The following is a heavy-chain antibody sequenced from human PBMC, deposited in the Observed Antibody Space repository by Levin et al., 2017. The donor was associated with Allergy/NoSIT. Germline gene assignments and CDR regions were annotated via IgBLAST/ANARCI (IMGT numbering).Heavy chain of an antibody. Sequence: RGESLKISCAASGFTFSNYVMSWVRQAPGKGLEWVSVISESGGHTNYADSVKGRFTISRDNSKNTVNLQMNSLRADDTAVYYCTKEGYYYMDDWGKGTTVTVSS. J-gene: IGHJ6*03. CDR2: ISESGGHT. V-gene: IGHV3-23*01. CDR3: TKEGYYYMDD. CDR1: GFTFSNYV.